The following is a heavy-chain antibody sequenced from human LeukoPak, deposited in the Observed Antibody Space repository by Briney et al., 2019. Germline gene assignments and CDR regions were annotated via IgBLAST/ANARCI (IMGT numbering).Heavy chain of an antibody. J-gene: IGHJ4*02. CDR1: TDSTNTYY. V-gene: IGHV4-59*01. D-gene: IGHD2-15*01. CDR3: VRLRWELLAPYFDH. CDR2: IYLRGST. Sequence: PSETLSLTCSVSTDSTNTYYWSWSRQSPGKGLECIGHIYLRGSTDYNPSFKSRVTVSIDMSKKEFSLKLTSVTVAAPAMYYCVRLRWELLAPYFDHWGQGAFVIVSS.